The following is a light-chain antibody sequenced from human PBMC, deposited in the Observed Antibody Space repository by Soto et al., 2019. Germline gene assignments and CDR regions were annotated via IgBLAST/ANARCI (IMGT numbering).Light chain of an antibody. Sequence: QSVLTQPPSVSEAPRRRVTISCSGSSSNIGNNAVNWYQQLPGKAPKLLIYYDDLLPSGVSDRFSGSKSGTSASLAISGLQSEDEADYYCAAWDDSLNAYVFGNGTKVTVL. V-gene: IGLV1-36*01. CDR2: YDD. CDR3: AAWDDSLNAYV. CDR1: SSNIGNNA. J-gene: IGLJ1*01.